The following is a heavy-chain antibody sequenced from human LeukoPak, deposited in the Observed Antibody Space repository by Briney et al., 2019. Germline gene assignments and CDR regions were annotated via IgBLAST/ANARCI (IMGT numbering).Heavy chain of an antibody. D-gene: IGHD3-10*02. V-gene: IGHV3-21*01. CDR2: ITISSSYT. CDR3: AELGITMIGGV. J-gene: IGHJ6*04. CDR1: GITFSNYN. Sequence: GGSLTLSCAAPGITFSNYNMNWVRQAPGKGLEWISSITISSSYTFYADSVKGRFTISRDNAKNSLYLQMNSLRVEDTAVYYCAELGITMIGGVWGKGTTVTISS.